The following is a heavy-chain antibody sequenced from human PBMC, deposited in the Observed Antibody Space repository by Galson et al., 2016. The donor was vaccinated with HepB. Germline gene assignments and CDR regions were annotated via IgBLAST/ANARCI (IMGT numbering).Heavy chain of an antibody. CDR3: ARDEGWNYGLSWFDP. CDR2: INPSGGST. Sequence: SVKVSCKASGYTFTSYYMHWVRQAPGQGLEWMGIINPSGGSTSYAQKFQGRVTMTRDTSTSTVYMALSSLRSEDTAVYYCARDEGWNYGLSWFDPWGQGTLFTVSS. D-gene: IGHD1-7*01. V-gene: IGHV1-46*01. J-gene: IGHJ5*02. CDR1: GYTFTSYY.